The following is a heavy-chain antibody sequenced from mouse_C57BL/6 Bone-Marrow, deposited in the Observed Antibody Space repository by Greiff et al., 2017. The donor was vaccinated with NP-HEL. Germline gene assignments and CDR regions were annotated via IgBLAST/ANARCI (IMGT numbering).Heavy chain of an antibody. D-gene: IGHD1-1*01. Sequence: EVKLMESGGGLVQPGGSLSLSCAASGFTFTDYYMSWVRQPPGQALEWLGFIRNKANGYTTEYSASVKGRFTISRDNSPSILYLQMNALRAEDSATYYCARYYAYYFDYWGQGTTLTVSS. CDR2: IRNKANGYTT. CDR1: GFTFTDYY. J-gene: IGHJ2*01. CDR3: ARYYAYYFDY. V-gene: IGHV7-3*01.